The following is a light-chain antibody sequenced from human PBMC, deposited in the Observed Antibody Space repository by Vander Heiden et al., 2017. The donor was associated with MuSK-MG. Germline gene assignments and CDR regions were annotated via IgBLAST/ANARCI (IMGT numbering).Light chain of an antibody. Sequence: QSALTQPASVSGSPGQSIPISCTGTRSDVGAVNYVSWYQHYSGKATKLMIYEVSYRPAGVSNRFSGSKSGTTASLTISGLQPEDEADYYCSSFTTNKKFVFGTATKVTVL. CDR2: EVS. J-gene: IGLJ1*01. V-gene: IGLV2-14*01. CDR1: RSDVGAVNY. CDR3: SSFTTNKKFV.